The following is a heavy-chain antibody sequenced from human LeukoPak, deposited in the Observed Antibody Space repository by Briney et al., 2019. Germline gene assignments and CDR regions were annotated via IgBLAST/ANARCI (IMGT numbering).Heavy chain of an antibody. CDR2: IDTDGSNT. CDR1: GFTFSSYW. D-gene: IGHD3-9*01. Sequence: GGSLRLSCAASGFTFSSYWIHWVRQAPGKGLVWVSRIDTDGSNTNYADSVKGRFTISRDNAQNTLYLQMNSLRAEDTAVYYCARRRYDILTGYRKGYFDYWGQGTLVTVSS. V-gene: IGHV3-74*01. J-gene: IGHJ4*02. CDR3: ARRRYDILTGYRKGYFDY.